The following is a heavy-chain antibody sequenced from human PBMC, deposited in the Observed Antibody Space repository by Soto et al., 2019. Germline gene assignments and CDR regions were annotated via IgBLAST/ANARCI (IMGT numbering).Heavy chain of an antibody. V-gene: IGHV3-48*03. CDR1: GFTLSSYE. Sequence: VGSLRLACAASGFTLSSYEMNWFRQAPGKGLEWVSYISSSGSTIYCADSVEARFTTSRENAKNSLFLKIKSLRAEDRVFYYWGRDGEYSGPRPPYYYYKGMAVWVKG. D-gene: IGHD6-6*01. CDR2: ISSSGSTI. J-gene: IGHJ6*04. CDR3: GRDGEYSGPRPPYYYYKGMAV.